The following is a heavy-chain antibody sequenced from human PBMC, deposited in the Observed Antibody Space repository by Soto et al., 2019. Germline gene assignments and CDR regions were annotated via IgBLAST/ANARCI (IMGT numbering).Heavy chain of an antibody. CDR2: IYSGGST. D-gene: IGHD6-13*01. CDR3: AGKAAAQGDYYYYYMDV. Sequence: GGSLRLSCAASGFTVSSNYMSWVRQAPGKGLEWVSVIYSGGSTYYADSVKGRFTISRDNSKNTLYLQMNSLRAEDTAVYYCAGKAAAQGDYYYYYMDVWGKGTTVTVSS. CDR1: GFTVSSNY. V-gene: IGHV3-66*01. J-gene: IGHJ6*03.